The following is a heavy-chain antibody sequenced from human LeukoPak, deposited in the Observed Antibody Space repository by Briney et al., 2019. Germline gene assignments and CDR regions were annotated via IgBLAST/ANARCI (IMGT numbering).Heavy chain of an antibody. Sequence: ASMTVSCKTSGYTFTTFGITWVRQAPGQGLEWMGWISTYNGKTNYAQKFQGRVTMTTDTSTSTANMELRSLRSDDTAIYYCARTLMVQGLMGWFDPWGQGTLVTVSS. CDR2: ISTYNGKT. D-gene: IGHD3-10*01. J-gene: IGHJ5*02. CDR1: GYTFTTFG. CDR3: ARTLMVQGLMGWFDP. V-gene: IGHV1-18*04.